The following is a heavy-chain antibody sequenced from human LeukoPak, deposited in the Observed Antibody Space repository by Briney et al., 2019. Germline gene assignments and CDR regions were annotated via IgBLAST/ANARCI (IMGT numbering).Heavy chain of an antibody. CDR3: AKDMSDYTNFPDV. CDR2: VIDNGGFT. J-gene: IGHJ6*02. V-gene: IGHV3-23*01. D-gene: IGHD4-11*01. CDR1: GFTFSSYA. Sequence: GGSLRLSCAASGFTFSSYAITWVRQAPGKGLEWVSTVIDNGGFTYYADSVKGRFTISRDNSKGALYLQMNSLRAEDTAIYYCAKDMSDYTNFPDVWGQGTTVTVSS.